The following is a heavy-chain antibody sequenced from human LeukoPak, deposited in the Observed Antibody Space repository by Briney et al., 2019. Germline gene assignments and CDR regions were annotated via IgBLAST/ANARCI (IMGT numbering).Heavy chain of an antibody. V-gene: IGHV3-21*05. Sequence: GGSLRLSCAASGFTFSRYAMNWVRQAPGKGLEWVSYINTDSSDIHYADSVKGRFTISRDNAKNSLYLQMNSLRAEDTAVYYCASGLGSGYDGAGPFDYWGQGTLVTVSS. J-gene: IGHJ4*02. D-gene: IGHD5-12*01. CDR3: ASGLGSGYDGAGPFDY. CDR1: GFTFSRYA. CDR2: INTDSSDI.